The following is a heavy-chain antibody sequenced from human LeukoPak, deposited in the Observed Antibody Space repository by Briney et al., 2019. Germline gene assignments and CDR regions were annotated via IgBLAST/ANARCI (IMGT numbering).Heavy chain of an antibody. D-gene: IGHD3-22*01. J-gene: IGHJ4*02. CDR3: ARVVYDSTSGGFDY. V-gene: IGHV4-61*02. CDR1: GGSISSGSYY. CDR2: TYTSGST. Sequence: PSETLSLTCTVSGGSISSGSYYWSWIRQPAGKGLEWIGRTYTSGSTNYNPSLKSRVTISVDTSKNQFSLKLSSVTAADTAVYYCARVVYDSTSGGFDYWGQGTLVTVSS.